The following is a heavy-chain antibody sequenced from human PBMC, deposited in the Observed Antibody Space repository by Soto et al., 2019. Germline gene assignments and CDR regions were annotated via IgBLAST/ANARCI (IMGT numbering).Heavy chain of an antibody. D-gene: IGHD2-2*01. CDR3: ARHSQLLTPNQFDP. Sequence: ASVKVSCKASGYTVTSYGISWVRQAPGQGLEWMGWISAYNGNTNYAQKLQGRVTMTTDTSTSTAYMELRSLRSDDTAVYYCARHSQLLTPNQFDPWGQGTLVTVSS. V-gene: IGHV1-18*01. CDR1: GYTVTSYG. CDR2: ISAYNGNT. J-gene: IGHJ5*02.